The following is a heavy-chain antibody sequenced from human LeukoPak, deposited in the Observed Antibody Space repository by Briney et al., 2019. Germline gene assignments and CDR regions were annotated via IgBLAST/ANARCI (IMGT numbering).Heavy chain of an antibody. V-gene: IGHV4-59*02. Sequence: SETLSLTCTVSGASVSSYYWSWIRQPPGKGLEWIGYIYYSGTTNYNPSLKSRVTISVDTSKNQFSLKLSSVTAADTAVYYCARRAAEWELLDYWGQGTLVTVSS. CDR3: ARRAAEWELLDY. CDR2: IYYSGTT. J-gene: IGHJ4*02. D-gene: IGHD1-26*01. CDR1: GASVSSYY.